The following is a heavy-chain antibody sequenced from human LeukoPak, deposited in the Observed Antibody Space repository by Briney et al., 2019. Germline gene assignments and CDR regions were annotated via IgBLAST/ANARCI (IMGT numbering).Heavy chain of an antibody. D-gene: IGHD6-6*01. CDR1: GFTFSSYS. CDR3: ARSSSAYYYYYMDV. J-gene: IGHJ6*03. Sequence: GGSLRLSCAASGFTFSSYSMNWVRQAPGKGLEWVSSISSSSIYIYYADSVKGRFTISRDNSKNTLYLQMNSLRAEDTAVYYCARSSSAYYYYYMDVWGKGTTVTVSS. V-gene: IGHV3-21*04. CDR2: ISSSSIYI.